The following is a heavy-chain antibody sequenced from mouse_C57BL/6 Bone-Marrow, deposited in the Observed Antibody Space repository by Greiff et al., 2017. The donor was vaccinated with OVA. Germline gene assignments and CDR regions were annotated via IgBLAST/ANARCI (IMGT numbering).Heavy chain of an antibody. J-gene: IGHJ2*01. CDR1: GYTFTSYW. CDR2: INPSNGGT. D-gene: IGHD2-3*01. CDR3: ASGGYYEYYFDY. V-gene: IGHV1-53*01. Sequence: QVQLQQSGTELVKPGASVKLSCKASGYTFTSYWMHWVKQRPGQGLEWIGNINPSNGGTNYNEKFKSKATLTVDKSSSTAYMQLSSLTSEDSAVYYCASGGYYEYYFDYWGQGTTLTVSS.